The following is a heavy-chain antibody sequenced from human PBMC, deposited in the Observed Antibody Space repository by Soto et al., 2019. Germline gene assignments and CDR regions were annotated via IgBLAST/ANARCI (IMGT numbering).Heavy chain of an antibody. CDR1: GYTFTSYG. Sequence: ASVKVSCKASGYTFTSYGISWVRQAPGQGLEWIGWISTYNGNTNYAQKLQGRVTMTTDTSTSTAYMELRSLRSDDTAVYYCARARAYCGGDCYSRNDYWGQGTLVTVSS. CDR2: ISTYNGNT. CDR3: ARARAYCGGDCYSRNDY. V-gene: IGHV1-18*01. D-gene: IGHD2-21*02. J-gene: IGHJ4*02.